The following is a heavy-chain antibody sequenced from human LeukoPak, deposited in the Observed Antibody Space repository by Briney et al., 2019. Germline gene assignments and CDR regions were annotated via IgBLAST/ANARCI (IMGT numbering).Heavy chain of an antibody. D-gene: IGHD6-19*01. CDR3: ARGEYSSPSFDY. Sequence: KTSETLSLTCSVSGGSVSSSVYYWGWIRQPPGKGLEWIGIIYFDGTTYCSPSLRSRVAMSVDTSKNQFSLHVNSVSAADTAVYFCARGEYSSPSFDYWGPGSLVAVSS. CDR1: GGSVSSSVYY. CDR2: IYFDGTT. J-gene: IGHJ4*02. V-gene: IGHV4-39*01.